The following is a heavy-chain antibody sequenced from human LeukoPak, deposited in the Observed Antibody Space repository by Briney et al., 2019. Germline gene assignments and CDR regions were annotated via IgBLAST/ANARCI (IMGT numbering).Heavy chain of an antibody. D-gene: IGHD2-15*01. CDR3: ARARSPNCSGGSCWGLDAFDI. V-gene: IGHV4-39*01. CDR2: IYYSGST. Sequence: SETLSLTCTVSGGSISSSSYYWGWIRQPPGKGLEWIGSIYYSGSTYYNPSLKSRVTISVDTSKNQFSLKLSSVTAADTAVYYCARARSPNCSGGSCWGLDAFDIWGQGTMVTVSS. J-gene: IGHJ3*02. CDR1: GGSISSSSYY.